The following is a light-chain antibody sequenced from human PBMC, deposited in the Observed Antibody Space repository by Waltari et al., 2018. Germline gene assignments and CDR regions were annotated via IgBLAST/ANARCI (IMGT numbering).Light chain of an antibody. CDR2: RDD. CDR1: SSNIGNNI. CDR3: AAWDDSLNGRWE. Sequence: QSVLTQPPSVSGTPGQRVTISCSGSSSNIGNNIVNWYQQVPGTTPNLLIYRDDSGPSGGPERFSGSNSGTAASLAISGRRSEEEADYYCAAWDDSLNGRWEFGGGTKLTVL. V-gene: IGLV1-44*01. J-gene: IGLJ3*02.